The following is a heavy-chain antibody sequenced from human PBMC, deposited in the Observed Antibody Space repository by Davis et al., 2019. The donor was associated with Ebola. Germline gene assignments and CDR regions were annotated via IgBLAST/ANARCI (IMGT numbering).Heavy chain of an antibody. D-gene: IGHD3-3*01. CDR2: ISYDGSNK. CDR3: AKNLKPKVGDFWCGYYRDYYYYGMDV. CDR1: AFTFSTYG. Sequence: GGSLRLSCAASAFTFSTYGMHRVRHAPGKGLEWVAVISYDGSNKYYADSVKGRFTISRDNSKNTLYLQMNSLRAEDTAVYYCAKNLKPKVGDFWCGYYRDYYYYGMDVWGQGTTVTVSS. J-gene: IGHJ6*02. V-gene: IGHV3-30*18.